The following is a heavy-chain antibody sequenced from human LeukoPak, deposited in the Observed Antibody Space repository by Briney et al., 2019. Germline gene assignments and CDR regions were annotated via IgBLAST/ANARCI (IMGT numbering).Heavy chain of an antibody. CDR2: IYHSGST. D-gene: IGHD6-13*01. CDR3: ARDGSGSSWMGGYFDY. V-gene: IGHV4-38-2*02. Sequence: PSETLSLTCTVSGYSISSGYYWGWIRQPPGKGLEWIGSIYHSGSTYYNPSLKSRVTISVDTSKNQFSLKLSSVTAADTAVYYCARDGSGSSWMGGYFDYWGQGTLVTVSS. CDR1: GYSISSGYY. J-gene: IGHJ4*02.